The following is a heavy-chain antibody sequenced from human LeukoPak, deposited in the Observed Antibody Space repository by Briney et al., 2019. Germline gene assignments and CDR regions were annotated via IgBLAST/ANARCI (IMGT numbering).Heavy chain of an antibody. V-gene: IGHV1-2*02. CDR1: GYTFTDYF. Sequence: ASVKVYCKASGYTFTDYFIHWVRQAPGQGLEWMGWINPNIGDASYARKFQDRVTMTRDRSINTAYMELSRLTSDDTAVYYCARMALDGGDSIGFDSWGQGTLVTVSS. CDR3: ARMALDGGDSIGFDS. CDR2: INPNIGDA. J-gene: IGHJ5*01. D-gene: IGHD2-21*02.